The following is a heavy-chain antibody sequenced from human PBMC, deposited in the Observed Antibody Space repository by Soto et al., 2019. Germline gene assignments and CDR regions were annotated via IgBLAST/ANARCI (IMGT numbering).Heavy chain of an antibody. Sequence: GGSLRLSCAASGFTFSSYAMSWVRQAPGKGLEWVTAITDSGGDTYYADSVKGRFTISRDNSKNTLYLQMNSLRAEDTAVYYCAKGSQASRPYYFEYWGQGTQFTDSS. V-gene: IGHV3-23*01. D-gene: IGHD2-21*01. CDR2: ITDSGGDT. J-gene: IGHJ4*02. CDR3: AKGSQASRPYYFEY. CDR1: GFTFSSYA.